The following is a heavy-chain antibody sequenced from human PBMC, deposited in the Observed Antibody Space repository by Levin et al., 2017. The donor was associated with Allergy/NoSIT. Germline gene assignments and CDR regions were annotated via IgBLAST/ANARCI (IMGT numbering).Heavy chain of an antibody. CDR1: GFPFSRYW. CDR2: INNDGSST. J-gene: IGHJ4*02. D-gene: IGHD6-19*01. Sequence: PGGSLRLSCAASGFPFSRYWMHWVRQAPGKGLVWISGINNDGSSTSYADSVKGRFTISRDNAKNTLYLQMNSLRAEDTAVYYCSSGYSSGWYPGGVDYWGQGSLVTVSS. CDR3: SSGYSSGWYPGGVDY. V-gene: IGHV3-74*01.